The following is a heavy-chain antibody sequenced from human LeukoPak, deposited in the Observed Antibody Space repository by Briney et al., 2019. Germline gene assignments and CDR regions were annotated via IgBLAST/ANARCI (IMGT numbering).Heavy chain of an antibody. D-gene: IGHD3-16*01. CDR2: ISAYNGKT. CDR3: GGEAVELGERIYYFDY. V-gene: IGHV1-18*01. J-gene: IGHJ4*02. Sequence: GSVRLSCTASGYTFTSFGIRWVRQAPGQGLEWVGWISAYNGKTNYAQTLQGRVTMTTETSTSTAYMELRSLRSDDTAVYYCGGEAVELGERIYYFDYWGQGTLVTVSS. CDR1: GYTFTSFG.